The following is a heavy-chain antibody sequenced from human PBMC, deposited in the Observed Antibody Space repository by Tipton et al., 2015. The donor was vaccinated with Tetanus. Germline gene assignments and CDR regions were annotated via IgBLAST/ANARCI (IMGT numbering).Heavy chain of an antibody. Sequence: QSGPEVKKPGESLKISCTTSGYTFTSNWIGWVRQMPGKGLEWMGIIYPGDSDIRYSPSFEGHVTVSVDKSINTAYLQWSSLKASDTAMYYCVRHSNSWFKHPEFDYWGQGTQVTVSS. D-gene: IGHD6-13*01. CDR2: IYPGDSDI. V-gene: IGHV5-51*01. J-gene: IGHJ4*02. CDR3: VRHSNSWFKHPEFDY. CDR1: GYTFTSNW.